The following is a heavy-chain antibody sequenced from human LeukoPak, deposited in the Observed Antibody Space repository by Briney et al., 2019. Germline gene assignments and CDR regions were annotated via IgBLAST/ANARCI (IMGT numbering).Heavy chain of an antibody. Sequence: GGSLRLSCAASGFTFNRYEFIWVRQAPGKGLEWVSYIHTTATTIYYADSVKGRFSISRDNAKSSLYLQMNSLRAEDTAVYYCAKWCPGNMDVWGKGTTVTVSS. D-gene: IGHD2-15*01. CDR1: GFTFNRYE. V-gene: IGHV3-48*03. CDR2: IHTTATTI. J-gene: IGHJ6*04. CDR3: AKWCPGNMDV.